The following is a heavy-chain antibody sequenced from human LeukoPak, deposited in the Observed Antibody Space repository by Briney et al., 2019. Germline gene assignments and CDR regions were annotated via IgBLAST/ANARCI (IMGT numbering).Heavy chain of an antibody. CDR1: GFSFSSYT. D-gene: IGHD6-13*01. V-gene: IGHV3-21*01. CDR2: ISSTSTYI. CDR3: ARGGIAAAVNDY. J-gene: IGHJ4*02. Sequence: GGSLRLSCADSGFSFSSYTINWVRQAPGKGLEWVSAISSTSTYIYHADSVKGRFTISRDNAKNSLYLQMNSLRAEDTAVYYCARGGIAAAVNDYWGQGTLVTVSS.